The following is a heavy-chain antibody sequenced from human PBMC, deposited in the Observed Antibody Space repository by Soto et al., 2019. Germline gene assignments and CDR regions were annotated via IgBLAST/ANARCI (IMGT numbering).Heavy chain of an antibody. CDR3: ARVSPPHYDILTGYYTQGALNAFDI. J-gene: IGHJ3*02. D-gene: IGHD3-9*01. V-gene: IGHV3-66*01. Sequence: GGSLRLSCAASGFTVSSNYMSWVRQAPGKGLEWVSVIYSGGSTYYADSVKGRFTISRDNSKNTLYLQMNSLRAEDTAVYYCARVSPPHYDILTGYYTQGALNAFDIWGQATMVTVSS. CDR2: IYSGGST. CDR1: GFTVSSNY.